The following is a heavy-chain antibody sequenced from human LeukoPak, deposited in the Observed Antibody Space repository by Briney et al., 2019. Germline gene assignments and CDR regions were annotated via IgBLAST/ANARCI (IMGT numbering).Heavy chain of an antibody. CDR2: FDPEDGET. D-gene: IGHD3-10*01. J-gene: IGHJ4*02. CDR1: GYTXTELS. V-gene: IGHV1-24*01. CDR3: ATDRVWFGEPDFDY. Sequence: GASVTVSCKVSGYTXTELSMHWVRQAPGKGLEGMGGFDPEDGETIYPQKFQGRVTMTEDTSTDTPYMELSSLRSEDTAVYYCATDRVWFGEPDFDYWGQGTLVTVSS.